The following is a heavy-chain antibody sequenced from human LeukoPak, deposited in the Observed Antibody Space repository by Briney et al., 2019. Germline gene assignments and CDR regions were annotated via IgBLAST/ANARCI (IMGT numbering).Heavy chain of an antibody. CDR1: GYTFTGYN. V-gene: IGHV1-2*02. CDR3: ARQWGFYHSGSSLYYFDY. D-gene: IGHD3-10*01. CDR2: ITPRTGGT. Sequence: ASVKVSCKASGYTFTGYNIFWVRQAPGQGLESMGCITPRTGGTKYEQKFQGRVTMTLDTSVSTAYMELSSLRSDDTAIYYCARQWGFYHSGSSLYYFDYWGQGTLITVSS. J-gene: IGHJ4*02.